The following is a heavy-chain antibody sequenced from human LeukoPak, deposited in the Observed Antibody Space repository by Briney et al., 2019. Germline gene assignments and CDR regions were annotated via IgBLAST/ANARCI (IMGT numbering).Heavy chain of an antibody. D-gene: IGHD3-10*01. Sequence: SETLSLTCTVSGGSISSGSYYWSWIRQPAGKGLEWIGRIYTSGSTNYNPSLKSRVTISVDTSKNQFSLKLSSVTAADTAVYYCARVSFGSGSSLDYWGQGTLVTVSS. CDR1: GGSISSGSYY. J-gene: IGHJ4*02. CDR2: IYTSGST. CDR3: ARVSFGSGSSLDY. V-gene: IGHV4-61*02.